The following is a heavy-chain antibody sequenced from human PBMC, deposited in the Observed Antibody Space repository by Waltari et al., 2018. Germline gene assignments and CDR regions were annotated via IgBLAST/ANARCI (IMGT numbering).Heavy chain of an antibody. CDR3: ARDRSITGTTAYYYGMDV. Sequence: QVQLVQSGAEVKKPGSSVRVACKASGGNFSSHTNSWVQQAPGQGLEWMGGIIPILGIANYAQKFQGRVTITADKSTSTAYMELSSLRSEDTAVYYCARDRSITGTTAYYYGMDVWGQGTTVTVSS. V-gene: IGHV1-69*08. J-gene: IGHJ6*02. CDR2: IIPILGIA. CDR1: GGNFSSHT. D-gene: IGHD1-7*01.